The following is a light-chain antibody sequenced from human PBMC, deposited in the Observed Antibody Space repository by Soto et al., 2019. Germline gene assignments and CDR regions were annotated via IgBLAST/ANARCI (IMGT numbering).Light chain of an antibody. V-gene: IGKV1-39*01. CDR3: QQSYSSPPT. CDR1: QSISSY. Sequence: IQMTQSPSSLSASVGDRVTITCRASQSISSYLNWYQQKPGKAPKLLIYAASSLQSGVPSRFSGSRSGPDFTLTISSLQPEDFATYYCQQSYSSPPTFGQGTMVDIK. CDR2: AAS. J-gene: IGKJ1*01.